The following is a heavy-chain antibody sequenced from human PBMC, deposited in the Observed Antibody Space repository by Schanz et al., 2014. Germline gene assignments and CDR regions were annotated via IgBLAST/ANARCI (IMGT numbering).Heavy chain of an antibody. Sequence: QVQLVESGGGVVQPGRSLRLSCAASGFNFRNYGMHWVRQAPGKGLEWVAGATFDGTKKYYGDSVKGRFTISRDNSKNTVNLQMNRLRAEDTAVYYCARDHQWLARYYMDVWGKGTTVTVSS. D-gene: IGHD6-19*01. V-gene: IGHV3-33*05. J-gene: IGHJ6*03. CDR2: ATFDGTKK. CDR1: GFNFRNYG. CDR3: ARDHQWLARYYMDV.